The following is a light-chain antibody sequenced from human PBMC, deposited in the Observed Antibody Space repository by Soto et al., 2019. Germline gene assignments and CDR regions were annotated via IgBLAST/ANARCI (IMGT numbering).Light chain of an antibody. Sequence: AIRMTQSPSSFSASTGDRVTITCRASQGISSYLAWYQQKPGKAPKLLIYAASTLQSGVPSRFRGSGSGKDLTLTIRCLQSEDFATYSCQQYYSYPYTFGQGTKLEIK. CDR1: QGISSY. V-gene: IGKV1-8*01. J-gene: IGKJ2*01. CDR3: QQYYSYPYT. CDR2: AAS.